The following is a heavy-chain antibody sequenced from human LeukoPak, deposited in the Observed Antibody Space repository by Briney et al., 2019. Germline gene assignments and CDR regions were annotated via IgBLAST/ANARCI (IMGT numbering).Heavy chain of an antibody. Sequence: ASMEVSCKTSGYTFTGYYMHWVRQAPGQGLEWMGWINPDSGGTNYAQKFQGRVTMTRDTSISTAYMELSRLRSDDTAVYYCARAHIVVVPAAIGYWGQGTLVTVSS. J-gene: IGHJ4*02. CDR3: ARAHIVVVPAAIGY. CDR2: INPDSGGT. D-gene: IGHD2-2*01. CDR1: GYTFTGYY. V-gene: IGHV1-2*02.